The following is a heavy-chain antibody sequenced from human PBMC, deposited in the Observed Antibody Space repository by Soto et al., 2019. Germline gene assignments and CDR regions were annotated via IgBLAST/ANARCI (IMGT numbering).Heavy chain of an antibody. J-gene: IGHJ4*02. CDR3: ARRSATGAHAGILDY. CDR2: IYYSGST. D-gene: IGHD5-12*01. Sequence: SETLSITCTVSGGSISSSSYYWGWIRQPPGKGLEWIGSIYYSGSTYYNPSLKSRVTISVDTSKNQFSLTLSSVTAADTAVYYCARRSATGAHAGILDYWGQ. V-gene: IGHV4-39*01. CDR1: GGSISSSSYY.